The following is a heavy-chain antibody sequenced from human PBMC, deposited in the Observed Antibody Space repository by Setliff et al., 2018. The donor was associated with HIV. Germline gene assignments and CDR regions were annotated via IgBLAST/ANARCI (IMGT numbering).Heavy chain of an antibody. J-gene: IGHJ4*02. Sequence: PGGSLRLSCAASGFTYRTFSMSWVRQAPGKGLEWVSAITGSGSTTYYTDSVKGRFTISRGNSNNTLFLHMDNLRAEDTAIYYCAKSDYNYNNLAGPNYFDFWGQGTLVTVSS. V-gene: IGHV3-23*01. CDR2: ITGSGSTT. CDR1: GFTYRTFS. D-gene: IGHD5-12*01. CDR3: AKSDYNYNNLAGPNYFDF.